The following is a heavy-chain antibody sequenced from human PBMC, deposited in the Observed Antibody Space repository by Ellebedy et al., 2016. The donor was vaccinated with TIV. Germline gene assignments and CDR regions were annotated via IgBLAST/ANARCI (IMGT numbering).Heavy chain of an antibody. Sequence: GESLKISCAASGFTFSDYYMSWIRQAPGKGLEWVLYISSSSSTIYYADSVKGRFTISRDNAKNSLYLQMNSLRDEDTAVYYCAREDSMGFDPWGQGTLVTVSS. V-gene: IGHV3-11*04. J-gene: IGHJ5*02. CDR2: ISSSSSTI. D-gene: IGHD2-15*01. CDR3: AREDSMGFDP. CDR1: GFTFSDYY.